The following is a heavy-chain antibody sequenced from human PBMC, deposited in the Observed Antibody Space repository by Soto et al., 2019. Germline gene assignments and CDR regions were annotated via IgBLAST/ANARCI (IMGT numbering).Heavy chain of an antibody. Sequence: GESLKISCKGSGYSFTKYWIGWVRQMPGKGLEWMGVIYPGDSDTIYIPSFQGQVTISADKSTSTAYLQWSSLKASDTAMYYCARHIYYDSRVGYFDFWGQGALVTVSS. CDR1: GYSFTKYW. J-gene: IGHJ4*02. CDR3: ARHIYYDSRVGYFDF. CDR2: IYPGDSDT. D-gene: IGHD3-22*01. V-gene: IGHV5-51*01.